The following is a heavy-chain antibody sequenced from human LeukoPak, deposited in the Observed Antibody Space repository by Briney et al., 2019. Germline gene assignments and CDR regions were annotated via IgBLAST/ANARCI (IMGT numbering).Heavy chain of an antibody. CDR3: ARDHLPYYYDSSGYYCDY. D-gene: IGHD3-22*01. CDR1: GGTFNSYA. V-gene: IGHV1-69*04. Sequence: SVKVSCKASGGTFNSYAISWVRQAPGQGLEWMGRIIPILGIANYAQKFQGRVTITADKSTSTAYMELSSLRSEDTAVYYCARDHLPYYYDSSGYYCDYWGQGTLVTVSS. CDR2: IIPILGIA. J-gene: IGHJ4*02.